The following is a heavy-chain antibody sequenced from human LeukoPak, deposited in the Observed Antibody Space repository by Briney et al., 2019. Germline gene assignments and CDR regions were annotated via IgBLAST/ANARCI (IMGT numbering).Heavy chain of an antibody. CDR2: IYTSGST. CDR3: ARDALGYSYGRDYYYYGMDV. CDR1: GGSISSGSYY. J-gene: IGHJ6*02. Sequence: SQTLSLTCTVSGGSISSGSYYWSWIRQPAGKGLEWIGRIYTSGSTNYNPSLKSRVTISVDTSKNQFSLKPSSVTAADTAVYYCARDALGYSYGRDYYYYGMDVWGQGTTVTVSS. D-gene: IGHD5-18*01. V-gene: IGHV4-61*02.